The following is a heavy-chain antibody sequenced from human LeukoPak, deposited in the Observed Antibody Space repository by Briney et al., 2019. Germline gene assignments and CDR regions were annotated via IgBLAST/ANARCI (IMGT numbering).Heavy chain of an antibody. V-gene: IGHV4-31*03. J-gene: IGHJ5*02. D-gene: IGHD3-22*01. CDR1: GGSISSGGYY. Sequence: PSQTLSLTCTVSGGSISSGGYYWSWIRQHPGKGLEWIGYIYYSGSTYYNPSLKSRVTISVDTSKNQFSLKLSSVTAADTAVYYCARELYYDSSGYYFGTLFDPWGQGTLVTVSS. CDR2: IYYSGST. CDR3: ARELYYDSSGYYFGTLFDP.